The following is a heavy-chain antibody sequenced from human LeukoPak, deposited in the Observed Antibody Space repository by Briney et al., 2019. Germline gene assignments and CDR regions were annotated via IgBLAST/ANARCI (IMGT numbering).Heavy chain of an antibody. D-gene: IGHD3-22*01. CDR1: GFTVSSNY. Sequence: GSLRLSCAASGFTVSSNYMSWVRQAPGKGLEWVSVIYSGNSTYYADSVKGRFTISRDNSKNTLYLQMNSLRAEDTAVYYCARRDYYYDSSGQYYFDYWGQGTLVTVSS. CDR2: IYSGNST. V-gene: IGHV3-53*01. CDR3: ARRDYYYDSSGQYYFDY. J-gene: IGHJ4*02.